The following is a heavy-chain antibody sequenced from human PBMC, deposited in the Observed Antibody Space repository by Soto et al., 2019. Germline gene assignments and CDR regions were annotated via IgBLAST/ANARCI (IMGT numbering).Heavy chain of an antibody. J-gene: IGHJ4*02. CDR2: IRTDGGYT. CDR3: GRDHYGFNSIDQ. V-gene: IGHV3-74*01. Sequence: HPGGSLRLSCVASGFSLSDHWMHWVRQVPGKGLVHVSRIRTDGGYTNYADFVEGRLTISRDNAKNTLYLQMNSLRAEDTAVYFCGRDHYGFNSIDQWGQGTLVTVSS. D-gene: IGHD4-17*01. CDR1: GFSLSDHW.